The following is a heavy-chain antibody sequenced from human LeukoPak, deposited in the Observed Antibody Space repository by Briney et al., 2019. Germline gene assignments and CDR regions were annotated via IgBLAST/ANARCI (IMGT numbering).Heavy chain of an antibody. CDR3: ARSVGDGSNFSPRYMDV. J-gene: IGHJ6*03. Sequence: SETLSLTCTVSGYSISSGYYWGWIRQPPGKGLEWIGIIYHSGSTFYNPSLKSRVSISVDTSKNQFSLKLSSVTAADTAVYYCARSVGDGSNFSPRYMDVWGKGTTATVSS. D-gene: IGHD5-24*01. CDR1: GYSISSGYY. CDR2: IYHSGST. V-gene: IGHV4-38-2*02.